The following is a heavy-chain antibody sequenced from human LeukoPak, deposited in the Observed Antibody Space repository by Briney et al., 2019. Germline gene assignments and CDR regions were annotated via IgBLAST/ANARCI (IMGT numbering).Heavy chain of an antibody. Sequence: GGSLRLSCAASGFTFSTYSMNWVRQAPGKGLEWVSSIISSSSYIYYADSVKGRFTISRDNSKNSLYLQMNSLRAEDTAVYYCAIDPQYCSGGSCYSFDYWGQGTLVTVSS. J-gene: IGHJ4*02. CDR3: AIDPQYCSGGSCYSFDY. V-gene: IGHV3-21*01. D-gene: IGHD2-15*01. CDR1: GFTFSTYS. CDR2: IISSSSYI.